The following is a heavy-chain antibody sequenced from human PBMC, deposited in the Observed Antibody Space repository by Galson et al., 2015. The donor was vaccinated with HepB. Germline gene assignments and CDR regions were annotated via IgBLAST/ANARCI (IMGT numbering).Heavy chain of an antibody. CDR3: ARALYIQEVYFDY. D-gene: IGHD5-18*01. V-gene: IGHV1-3*01. CDR2: INAGNGNT. J-gene: IGHJ4*02. CDR1: GYTFTSYA. Sequence: SVKVSCKASGYTFTSYAMHWVRQAPGQRLEWMGWINAGNGNTKYSQKFQGRVTITRDTSASTAYMELSSLRSEDTAVYYCARALYIQEVYFDYWGQGTLVTVSS.